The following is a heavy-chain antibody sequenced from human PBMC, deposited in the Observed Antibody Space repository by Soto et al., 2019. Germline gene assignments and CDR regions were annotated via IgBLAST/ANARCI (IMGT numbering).Heavy chain of an antibody. CDR2: IYPGDSDT. CDR1: GYSFTSYW. V-gene: IGHV5-51*03. CDR3: ERLYDYVWGSPDY. D-gene: IGHD3-16*01. J-gene: IGHJ4*02. Sequence: EVQLVQSGAEVKKPGESLKISCKGSGYSFTSYWIGWVRQMPGKGLEWMGIIYPGDSDTRYSPSFQGQVTISADKSISSAYLQWSSLTASDTAMDYCERLYDYVWGSPDYWGQGTLVTVSS.